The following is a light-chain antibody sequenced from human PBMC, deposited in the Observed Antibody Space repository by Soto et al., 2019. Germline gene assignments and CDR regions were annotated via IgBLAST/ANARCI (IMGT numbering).Light chain of an antibody. CDR1: ISDIGNYKY. Sequence: QAVVTQPASVSGSPGQSITISCTGTISDIGNYKYVSWYQHHPGKAPKLIIYEVSNRPSGVSNCFSGSKSGNTASLTISGLPAEDESDYYCSSYTTRTTWVFGGGTKLTVL. CDR2: EVS. V-gene: IGLV2-14*01. J-gene: IGLJ3*02. CDR3: SSYTTRTTWV.